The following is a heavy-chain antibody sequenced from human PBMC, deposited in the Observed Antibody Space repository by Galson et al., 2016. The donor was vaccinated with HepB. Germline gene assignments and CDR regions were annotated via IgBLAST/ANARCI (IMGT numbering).Heavy chain of an antibody. Sequence: QSGAEVKKPGESLKISCEGSGYTFSTSWIAWMRQRPGKGLEWMAIFRPDDSDTTYSPSFEGQVTVSADKSIRTAYLQWSSLKASDSGMYYCARQSSGYFDCWGQGTLVTVAS. CDR2: FRPDDSDT. D-gene: IGHD3-3*01. V-gene: IGHV5-51*01. CDR3: ARQSSGYFDC. J-gene: IGHJ4*02. CDR1: GYTFSTSW.